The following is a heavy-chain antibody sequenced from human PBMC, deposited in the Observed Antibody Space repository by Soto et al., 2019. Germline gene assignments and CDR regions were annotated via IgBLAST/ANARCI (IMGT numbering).Heavy chain of an antibody. V-gene: IGHV3-23*01. J-gene: IGHJ4*02. CDR2: ISSNGENT. CDR1: GVTFGYHS. CDR3: VSWVSAHFDS. Sequence: GLRILSNGASGVTFGYHSMHLVRQAPGKGLEWVSTISSNGENTHYADSVKGRFIISSDNSSNTVDLQMNSLRVEDTAIYYCVSWVSAHFDSWGQGTLVTGSS. D-gene: IGHD6-13*01.